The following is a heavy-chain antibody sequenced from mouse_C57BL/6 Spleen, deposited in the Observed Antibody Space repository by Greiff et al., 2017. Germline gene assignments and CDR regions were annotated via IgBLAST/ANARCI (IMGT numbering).Heavy chain of an antibody. J-gene: IGHJ3*01. CDR3: TRDDDYGGAY. CDR1: GFTFSSYA. V-gene: IGHV5-9-1*02. CDR2: ISSGGDYI. Sequence: EVHLVESGEGLVKPGGSLKLSCAASGFTFSSYAMSWVRQTPEKRLEWVAYISSGGDYIYYADTVKGRFTISRDNARNTLYLQMSSLKSEDTAMYYCTRDDDYGGAYWGQGTLVTVSA. D-gene: IGHD2-4*01.